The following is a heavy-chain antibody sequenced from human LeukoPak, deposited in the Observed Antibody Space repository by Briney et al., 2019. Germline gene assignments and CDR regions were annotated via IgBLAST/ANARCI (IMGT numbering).Heavy chain of an antibody. D-gene: IGHD3-22*01. J-gene: IGHJ6*02. V-gene: IGHV1-2*02. CDR1: GYTFTGYY. CDR3: ARNTMIVVVPTDYYGMDV. Sequence: ASVKVSCTASGYTFTGYYMHWVRQAPGQGLEWMGWINPNSGGTNYAQKFQGRVTMTRDTSISTAYMELSRLRSDDTAVYYCARNTMIVVVPTDYYGMDVWGQGTTVTVSS. CDR2: INPNSGGT.